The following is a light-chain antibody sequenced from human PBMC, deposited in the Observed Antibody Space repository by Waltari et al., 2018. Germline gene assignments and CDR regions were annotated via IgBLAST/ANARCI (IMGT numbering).Light chain of an antibody. Sequence: DLQMTQSPSAMSASVGARVTITCRASQGISNYLAWFQLRPGKAPKRLIYDASSLQSWVPSRFSGSGSGTEFTLTISSLQPEHFATYYCLHHIITQFTFGPGTNVDIK. V-gene: IGKV1-17*03. CDR1: QGISNY. CDR2: DAS. J-gene: IGKJ3*01. CDR3: LHHIITQFT.